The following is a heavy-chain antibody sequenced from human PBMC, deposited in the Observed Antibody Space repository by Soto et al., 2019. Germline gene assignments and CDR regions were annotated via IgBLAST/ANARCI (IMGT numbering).Heavy chain of an antibody. CDR3: ARSGPLGYCSSTSCYLHAFDI. V-gene: IGHV3-23*01. CDR2: ISGSGGST. Sequence: EVQLLESGGGLVQPGGSPRLSCAASGFTFSSYAMSWVRQAPGKGLEWVSAISGSGGSTYYADSVKGRFTISRDNSKNTLYLQMNSLRAEDTAVYYCARSGPLGYCSSTSCYLHAFDIWGQGTMVTVSS. J-gene: IGHJ3*02. CDR1: GFTFSSYA. D-gene: IGHD2-2*01.